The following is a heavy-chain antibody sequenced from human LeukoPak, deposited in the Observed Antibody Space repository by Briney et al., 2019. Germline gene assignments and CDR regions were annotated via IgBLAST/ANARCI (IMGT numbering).Heavy chain of an antibody. Sequence: GGTVTLSCAACGFHFKSYAMHGLGQARGRGVEGVAVLKDDGREKTYADSVNGRFAIPRDNSENTLYLQMSSLGVEDTAVYYCARPWVSGGPSPLELWGQGTLVTVSS. CDR2: LKDDGREK. CDR1: GFHFKSYA. V-gene: IGHV3-30*15. D-gene: IGHD3-3*01. CDR3: ARPWVSGGPSPLEL. J-gene: IGHJ1*01.